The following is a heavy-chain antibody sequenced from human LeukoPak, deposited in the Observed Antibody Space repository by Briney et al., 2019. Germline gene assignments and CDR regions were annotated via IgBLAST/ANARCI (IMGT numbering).Heavy chain of an antibody. CDR1: GGTFSSYA. Sequence: SVKVSCKASGGTFSSYAISWGGQAPGQGLEWMGRIIPILGIANYAQKFQGRVTITADKSTSTAYMELSSLRSEDTAVYYCARPDASPYGSGSNYYYGMDVWGQGTTVTVSS. V-gene: IGHV1-69*04. CDR3: ARPDASPYGSGSNYYYGMDV. CDR2: IIPILGIA. D-gene: IGHD3-10*01. J-gene: IGHJ6*02.